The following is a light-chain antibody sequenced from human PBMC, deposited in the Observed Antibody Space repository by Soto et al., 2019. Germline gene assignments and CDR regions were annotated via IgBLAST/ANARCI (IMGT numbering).Light chain of an antibody. J-gene: IGLJ2*01. CDR2: GNS. CDR1: SSNIGAGYD. CDR3: QSYDNTLSAPVV. Sequence: QAVVTQPPSVSGAPGQRVTISCTGSSSNIGAGYDVHWYQHLPGTAPKLLIYGNSNRPSGVPDRFSGSNSGTSASLAITGLQAEDEGDYYCQSYDNTLSAPVVFGGGTKLTVL. V-gene: IGLV1-40*01.